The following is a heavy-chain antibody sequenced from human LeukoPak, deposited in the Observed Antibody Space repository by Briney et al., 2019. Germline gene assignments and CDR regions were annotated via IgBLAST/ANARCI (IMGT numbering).Heavy chain of an antibody. Sequence: GGSLRLSCAASGFTPGFTFSNYAMSWVRQAPGKGLEWVSAISGSGGSTYYADSVKGRFTISRDNSKNTLYLQMNSLRAEDTAVYYCAKVSSVWGSYRRDDYWGQGTLVTVSS. CDR2: ISGSGGST. CDR3: AKVSSVWGSYRRDDY. CDR1: GFTPGFTFSNYA. D-gene: IGHD3-16*02. V-gene: IGHV3-23*01. J-gene: IGHJ4*02.